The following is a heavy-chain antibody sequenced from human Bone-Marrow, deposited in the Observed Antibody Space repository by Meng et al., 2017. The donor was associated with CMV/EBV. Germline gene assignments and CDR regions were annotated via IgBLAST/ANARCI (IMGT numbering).Heavy chain of an antibody. V-gene: IGHV3-23*03. Sequence: GESLKISCAASGFTFSSYAMSWVRQAPGKGLEWVSVIYSGGSSTYYADSVKGRFTISRDNSKNTLYLQMNSLRAEDTAVYYCARALPHQLLNYYGMDVWGQGTTVTVSS. J-gene: IGHJ6*02. CDR1: GFTFSSYA. D-gene: IGHD2-2*01. CDR2: IYSGGSST. CDR3: ARALPHQLLNYYGMDV.